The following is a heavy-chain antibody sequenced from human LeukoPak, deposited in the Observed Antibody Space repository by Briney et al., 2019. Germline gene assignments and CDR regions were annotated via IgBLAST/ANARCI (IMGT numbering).Heavy chain of an antibody. Sequence: PGGSLRLSCAASGFTVSSNYMSWVRQAPGKGLEWVSVIYSGGSTYYADSVKGRFTISRDNSKNTLYLQMNSLRAEDTAVYYCARDVEGGSGSFDYWGQGTLVTVSS. CDR2: IYSGGST. J-gene: IGHJ4*02. D-gene: IGHD3-10*01. CDR1: GFTVSSNY. CDR3: ARDVEGGSGSFDY. V-gene: IGHV3-66*01.